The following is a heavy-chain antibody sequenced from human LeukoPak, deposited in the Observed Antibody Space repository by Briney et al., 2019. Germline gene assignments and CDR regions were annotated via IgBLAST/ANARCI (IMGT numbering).Heavy chain of an antibody. Sequence: SETLSLTCTVSGGSISSSSYYWGWIRQPPGKGLEWIGSIYYSGSTNYNPSLKSRVTISVDTSKNQFSLKLSSVTAADTAVYYCARGKYSSSWLFDYWGQGTLVTVSS. CDR1: GGSISSSSYY. J-gene: IGHJ4*02. CDR2: IYYSGST. CDR3: ARGKYSSSWLFDY. V-gene: IGHV4-39*07. D-gene: IGHD6-13*01.